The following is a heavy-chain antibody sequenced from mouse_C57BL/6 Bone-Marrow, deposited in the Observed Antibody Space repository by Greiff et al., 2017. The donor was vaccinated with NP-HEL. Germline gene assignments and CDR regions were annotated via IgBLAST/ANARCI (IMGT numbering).Heavy chain of an antibody. CDR3: ARWGWRWYFDV. CDR2: IYPGDGDT. J-gene: IGHJ1*03. CDR1: GYAFSSYW. V-gene: IGHV1-80*01. Sequence: VQGVESGAELVKPGASVKISCKASGYAFSSYWMNWVKQRPGKGLEWIGQIYPGDGDTNYNGKFKGKATLTADKSSSTAYMQLSSLTSEDSAVYFCARWGWRWYFDVWGTGTTVTVSS. D-gene: IGHD2-3*01.